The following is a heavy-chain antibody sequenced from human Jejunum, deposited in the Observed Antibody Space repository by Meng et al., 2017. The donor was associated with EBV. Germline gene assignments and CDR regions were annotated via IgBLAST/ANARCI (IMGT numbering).Heavy chain of an antibody. D-gene: IGHD3-16*01. J-gene: IGHJ5*02. CDR1: GYTFINHE. Sequence: QVQLVQSGAEVKKTGASVKVSCKSSGYTFINHEINRVRQATGQGLEWMGWMNSNSGNTGYAQKFQGRVTMTRDTSMNTAYMELSSLRSEDTAVYFCARGSGAGGRDWFDPWGQGTLVTVSS. CDR2: MNSNSGNT. CDR3: ARGSGAGGRDWFDP. V-gene: IGHV1-8*01.